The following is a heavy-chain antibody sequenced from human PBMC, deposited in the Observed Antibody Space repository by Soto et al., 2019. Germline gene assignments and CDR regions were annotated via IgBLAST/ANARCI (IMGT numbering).Heavy chain of an antibody. D-gene: IGHD3-22*01. V-gene: IGHV1-18*01. Sequence: QVQLVQSGAEVKKPGASVKVSRKASGYTFTSYGINWVRQAPGQGLEWLGWISAYDGYTNYAQILQGRVSMTTDTSTKTAYMELRSLRSDDTAMYYCARGGFYDSSGARNYYYYGMNVWGQGTTVTVSS. J-gene: IGHJ6*02. CDR1: GYTFTSYG. CDR2: ISAYDGYT. CDR3: ARGGFYDSSGARNYYYYGMNV.